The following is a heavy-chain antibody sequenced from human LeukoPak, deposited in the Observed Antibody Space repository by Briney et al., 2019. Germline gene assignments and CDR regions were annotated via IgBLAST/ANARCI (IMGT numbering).Heavy chain of an antibody. D-gene: IGHD5-24*01. CDR1: GGSISSGGFS. CDR3: ATTSRDGYNSDWDY. J-gene: IGHJ4*02. Sequence: PSQTLSLTCAVSGGSISSGGFSWRWIRQPPGKGLEWIGYIYHSGSTYYNPSLKSRVTISVDRSKNQFSLKLSSVTAADTAVYYCATTSRDGYNSDWDYWGQGTLVTVSS. V-gene: IGHV4-30-2*01. CDR2: IYHSGST.